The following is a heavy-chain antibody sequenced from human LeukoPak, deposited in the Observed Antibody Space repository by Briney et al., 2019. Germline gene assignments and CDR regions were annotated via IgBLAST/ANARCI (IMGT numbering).Heavy chain of an antibody. CDR1: GFTFNNAW. CDR2: IKSKTDGGTI. Sequence: PGWSLRLSFAASGFTFNNAWMSWVRQAPGEGLEWVGRIKSKTDGGTIDYAAPVKGRFTISRDDSKDTLYLQMNSLKTEDTAVYYCSRYRYGSYCFDYWGQGTLVTVSS. D-gene: IGHD5-18*01. V-gene: IGHV3-15*01. CDR3: SRYRYGSYCFDY. J-gene: IGHJ4*02.